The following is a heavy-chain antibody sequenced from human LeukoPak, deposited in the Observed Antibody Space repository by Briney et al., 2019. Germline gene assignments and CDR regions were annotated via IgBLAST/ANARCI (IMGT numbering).Heavy chain of an antibody. J-gene: IGHJ4*02. Sequence: PGGSLRLSCAASGFTFSSYAMHWVRQAPGKGLEWVAVISYDGSNKYYADSVKGRFTISRDNSKNTLYLHMNSLRAEDTAVYYCATEIKGYCSGGSCYSIDYWGQGTLVTVSS. CDR3: ATEIKGYCSGGSCYSIDY. CDR1: GFTFSSYA. D-gene: IGHD2-15*01. V-gene: IGHV3-30-3*01. CDR2: ISYDGSNK.